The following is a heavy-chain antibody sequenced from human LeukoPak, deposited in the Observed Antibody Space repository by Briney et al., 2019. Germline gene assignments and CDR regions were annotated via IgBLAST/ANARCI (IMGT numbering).Heavy chain of an antibody. CDR3: ARVFSGTYLNYHHFDY. V-gene: IGHV3-21*01. CDR2: ISSSSSYI. CDR1: GFTFSSYS. Sequence: KTGGSLRLSCAASGFTFSSYSMNWVRQAPGKGLEWVSSISSSSSYIYYADSVKGRFTVSRNNAKNSLYLQMDSLRAEDTAVYYCARVFSGTYLNYHHFDYWGQGTLVTVSS. J-gene: IGHJ4*02. D-gene: IGHD1-26*01.